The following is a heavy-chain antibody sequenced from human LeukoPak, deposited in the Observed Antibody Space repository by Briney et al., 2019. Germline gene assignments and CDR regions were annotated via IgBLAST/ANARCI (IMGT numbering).Heavy chain of an antibody. CDR3: ARGDIVVVTAIPSHYFDY. V-gene: IGHV4-34*01. D-gene: IGHD2-21*02. J-gene: IGHJ4*02. CDR2: INHSGST. Sequence: SETLSLTCAVYGGSFSGYYWSWIRQPPGKGLEWNGEINHSGSTNYNPSLKSRVTISVDTSKNQFSLKLTSVTAADTAVYYCARGDIVVVTAIPSHYFDYWGQGTLVTVSS. CDR1: GGSFSGYY.